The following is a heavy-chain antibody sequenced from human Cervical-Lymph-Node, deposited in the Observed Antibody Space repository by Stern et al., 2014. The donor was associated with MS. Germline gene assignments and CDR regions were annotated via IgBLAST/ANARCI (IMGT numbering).Heavy chain of an antibody. CDR2: ISFDGNNI. CDR3: AKDQSLGWDHYYGMDV. V-gene: IGHV3-30*18. D-gene: IGHD4-23*01. J-gene: IGHJ6*02. CDR1: GFTFTSFG. Sequence: QVQLVQSGGGVVQPGGSLRLSCAASGFTFTSFGMHWVRQAPGKGLEWVAVISFDGNNIYYGDSVKGRFTISRDNSRNTLSLQMNSLRADDTAVYYCAKDQSLGWDHYYGMDVWGQGTTVTVSS.